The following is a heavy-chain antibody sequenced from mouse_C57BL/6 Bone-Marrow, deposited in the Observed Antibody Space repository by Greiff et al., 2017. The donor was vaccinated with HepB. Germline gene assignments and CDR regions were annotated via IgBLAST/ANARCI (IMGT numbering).Heavy chain of an antibody. Sequence: ESGGDLVKPGGSLKLSCAASGFTFSSYGMSWVRQTPDKRLEWVATISSGGSYTYYPDSVKGRFTISRDNAKNTLYLQMSSLKSEDTAMHYCARHNWDGAYWGQGTLVTVSA. J-gene: IGHJ3*01. CDR2: ISSGGSYT. CDR1: GFTFSSYG. CDR3: ARHNWDGAY. V-gene: IGHV5-6*01. D-gene: IGHD4-1*01.